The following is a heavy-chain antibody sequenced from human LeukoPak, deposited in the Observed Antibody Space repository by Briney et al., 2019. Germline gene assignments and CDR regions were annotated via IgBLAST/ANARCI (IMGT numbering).Heavy chain of an antibody. CDR3: ARDYGYYYDSSAFPYYMDV. D-gene: IGHD3-22*01. V-gene: IGHV3-30*03. CDR1: GFTVSSNY. CDR2: ISYDGSNK. Sequence: GGSLRLSCAASGFTVSSNYMSWVRQAPGKGLEWVAVISYDGSNKYYADSVKGRFTISRDNSKNTLYLQMNSLRAEDTAVYYCARDYGYYYDSSAFPYYMDVWGKGTTVTVSS. J-gene: IGHJ6*03.